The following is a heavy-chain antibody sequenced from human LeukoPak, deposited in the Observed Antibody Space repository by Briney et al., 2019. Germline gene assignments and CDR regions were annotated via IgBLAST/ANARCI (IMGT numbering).Heavy chain of an antibody. CDR1: GGSISSSSYY. Sequence: PSETLSLTSTVSGGSISSSSYYWGWIRQPPGKGLERIGSIYYSGSTYYNPSLKSRVTISVDTSKHQFSLKLSSVTAADTAVYYCVRQTVVAATLDYWGRGTLVTVSS. CDR2: IYYSGST. J-gene: IGHJ4*02. CDR3: VRQTVVAATLDY. D-gene: IGHD2-15*01. V-gene: IGHV4-39*01.